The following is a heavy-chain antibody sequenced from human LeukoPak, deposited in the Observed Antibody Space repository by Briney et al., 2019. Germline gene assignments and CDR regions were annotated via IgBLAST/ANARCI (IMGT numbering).Heavy chain of an antibody. J-gene: IGHJ6*02. CDR2: MNPNSGNT. V-gene: IGHV1-8*01. CDR1: GYTFTSYD. Sequence: ASVKVSCKASGYTFTSYDINWVRQATGQGLEWMGWMNPNSGNTGYAQTFQGRVTMTRNTSISTAYMELSSLRSEDTAVYYCARLFGSNYGMDVWGQGTTVTVSS. D-gene: IGHD3-16*01. CDR3: ARLFGSNYGMDV.